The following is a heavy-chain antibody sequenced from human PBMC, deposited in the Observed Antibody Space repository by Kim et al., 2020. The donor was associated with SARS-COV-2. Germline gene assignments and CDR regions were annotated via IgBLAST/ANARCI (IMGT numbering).Heavy chain of an antibody. J-gene: IGHJ6*02. Sequence: SETLSLTCTVSGGSISSSSYYWGWIRQPPGKGLEWIGSIYYSGSTYYNPSLKSRVTISVDTSKNQFSLKLSSVTAADTAVYYCARDSSGWYEVFWVHYYYGMDVWGQGTTVTVSS. D-gene: IGHD6-19*01. CDR2: IYYSGST. CDR1: GGSISSSSYY. V-gene: IGHV4-39*07. CDR3: ARDSSGWYEVFWVHYYYGMDV.